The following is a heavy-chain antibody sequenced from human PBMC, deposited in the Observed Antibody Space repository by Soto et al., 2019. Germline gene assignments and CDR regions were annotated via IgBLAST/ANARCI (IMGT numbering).Heavy chain of an antibody. J-gene: IGHJ6*03. D-gene: IGHD2-15*01. CDR1: GGSFSGYY. Sequence: QVQLQQWGAGLLKPSETLSLTCAVYGGSFSGYYWSWIRQHPGKGLEWIGEINHSGSTNYNPSLKSRVTISVDTSKNQFSLKLSSVTAAGTAVYYCARGWGYCSGGSCYKDYYYYMDVWGKGTTVTVSS. CDR3: ARGWGYCSGGSCYKDYYYYMDV. V-gene: IGHV4-34*01. CDR2: INHSGST.